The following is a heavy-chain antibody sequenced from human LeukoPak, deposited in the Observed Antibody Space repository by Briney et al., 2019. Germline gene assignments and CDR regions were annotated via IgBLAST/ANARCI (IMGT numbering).Heavy chain of an antibody. CDR3: ASGGWSYYDSSGLLDY. CDR2: INHSGST. Sequence: SETLSLTCAVSGGSISSNNWWGWVRQPPGKGLEWIGEINHSGSTNYNPSLKSRVTISVDTSKNQFSLKLSSVTAADTAVYYCASGGWSYYDSSGLLDYWGQGTLVTVSS. D-gene: IGHD3-22*01. J-gene: IGHJ4*02. V-gene: IGHV4-4*02. CDR1: GGSISSNNW.